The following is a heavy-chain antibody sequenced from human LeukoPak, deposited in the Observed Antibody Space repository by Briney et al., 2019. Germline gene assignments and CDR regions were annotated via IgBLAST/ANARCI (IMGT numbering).Heavy chain of an antibody. J-gene: IGHJ3*02. D-gene: IGHD3-22*01. CDR1: GFTFSSYS. V-gene: IGHV3-48*01. CDR2: ISSSSSTI. Sequence: PGGSLRLSCAASGFTFSSYSMNWVRQAPGKGLEWVSYISSSSSTIYYADSVKGRFTISRDNAKNSLYLQMNGLRAEDTAVYYCASLYYYDSRGDWDAFDIWGQGTMVTVSS. CDR3: ASLYYYDSRGDWDAFDI.